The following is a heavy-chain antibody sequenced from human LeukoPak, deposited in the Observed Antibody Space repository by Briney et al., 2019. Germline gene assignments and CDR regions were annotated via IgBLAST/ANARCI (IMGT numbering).Heavy chain of an antibody. V-gene: IGHV4-30-2*01. CDR1: GGSISSGGYS. CDR3: ARKGSPGYSYGNGLDY. J-gene: IGHJ4*01. Sequence: PSETLSLTCAVSGGSISSGGYSWSWIRQPPGKGLEWIGYIYHSGSTYYNPSLKSRVTISVDRSKNQFSLKLSSVTAADTAVYYCARKGSPGYSYGNGLDYWGQGTLVTVSS. D-gene: IGHD5-18*01. CDR2: IYHSGST.